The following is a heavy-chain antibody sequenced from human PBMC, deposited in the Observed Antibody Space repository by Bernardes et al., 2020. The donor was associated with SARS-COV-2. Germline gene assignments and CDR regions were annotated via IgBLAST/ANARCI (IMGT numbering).Heavy chain of an antibody. J-gene: IGHJ4*01. CDR1: GYTFTGYY. V-gene: IGHV1-2*02. CDR3: AKGEVEMATVQDALDI. D-gene: IGHD1-1*01. Sequence: ASVKVSCKASGYTFTGYYMHWVRQAPGRGLEWLGWISPNSGDTDFPQKFQGRVTMTRDTSISTAYMELGRLTSDDTAVYYWAKGEVEMATVQDALDIWGHGIRVTVSS. CDR2: ISPNSGDT.